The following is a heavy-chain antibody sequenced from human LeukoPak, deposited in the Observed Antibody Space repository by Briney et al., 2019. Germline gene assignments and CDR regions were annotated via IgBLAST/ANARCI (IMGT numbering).Heavy chain of an antibody. Sequence: GGSLRLSCSASGFTFRSYWMHWVRQGPGEGPVWVSYITTDGSNTEYADSVKGRFTISRDNAKNMLYLEMNSLRAEDTAVYYCARVMGYGDYVGYWGQGTLVTVSS. V-gene: IGHV3-74*03. CDR2: ITTDGSNT. D-gene: IGHD4-17*01. J-gene: IGHJ4*02. CDR1: GFTFRSYW. CDR3: ARVMGYGDYVGY.